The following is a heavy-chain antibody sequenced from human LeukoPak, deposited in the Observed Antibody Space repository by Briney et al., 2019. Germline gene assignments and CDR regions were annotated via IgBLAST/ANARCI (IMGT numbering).Heavy chain of an antibody. CDR3: ARVNWNDVWSVDY. CDR2: IKQDGTEK. V-gene: IGHV3-7*01. Sequence: AGGSLRLSCAASGFTFSNYWMSWVRQAPGKGLEWVAHIKQDGTEKYYVDSVKGRFTISRDNAKNSLFLQMNSLRAEDTAVYYCARVNWNDVWSVDYWGQGSLVTVSS. J-gene: IGHJ4*02. CDR1: GFTFSNYW. D-gene: IGHD1-1*01.